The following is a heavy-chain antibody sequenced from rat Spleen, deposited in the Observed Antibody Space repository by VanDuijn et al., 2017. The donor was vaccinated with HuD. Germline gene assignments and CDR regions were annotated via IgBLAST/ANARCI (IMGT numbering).Heavy chain of an antibody. CDR2: ISSGGGGT. CDR1: GFTFSNYG. J-gene: IGHJ2*01. Sequence: EVQLVESGGDLVQPGRSLKLSCAASGFTFSNYGMAWVRQAPKKGLEWVASISSGGGGTYYADSVEGRFTISRDNAKSTLYLQMDSLRSEDTASYYCVRHGYTRYYFDYWGQGVMVTVSS. V-gene: IGHV5S13*01. CDR3: VRHGYTRYYFDY. D-gene: IGHD1-9*01.